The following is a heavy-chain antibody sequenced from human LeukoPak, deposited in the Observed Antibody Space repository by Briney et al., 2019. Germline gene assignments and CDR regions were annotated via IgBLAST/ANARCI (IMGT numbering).Heavy chain of an antibody. Sequence: SETLSLTCAVSGVSISSGGYSWGWLRQPPGKGLEWIGYIYHSGSTYYNPSLKSRVTISVDRSKNQFSLKLSSVTAAGTAVYYCARSAREYSYGPYTWFDPWGQGTLVTVSS. D-gene: IGHD5-18*01. V-gene: IGHV4-30-2*02. CDR3: ARSAREYSYGPYTWFDP. CDR2: IYHSGST. J-gene: IGHJ5*02. CDR1: GVSISSGGYS.